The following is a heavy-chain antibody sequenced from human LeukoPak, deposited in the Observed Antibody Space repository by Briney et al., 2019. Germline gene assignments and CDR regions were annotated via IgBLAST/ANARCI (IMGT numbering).Heavy chain of an antibody. Sequence: SETLSLTCTVSGGSISSGGYYWSWIRQPPGKGLEWIGEINHSGSTNYNPSLKSRVTISVDTSKNQFSLKLSSVTAADTAVYYCASQVAPAANSPFDPWGREPWSPSPQ. J-gene: IGHJ5*02. V-gene: IGHV4-39*07. CDR3: ASQVAPAANSPFDP. D-gene: IGHD2-2*01. CDR1: GGSISSGGYY. CDR2: INHSGST.